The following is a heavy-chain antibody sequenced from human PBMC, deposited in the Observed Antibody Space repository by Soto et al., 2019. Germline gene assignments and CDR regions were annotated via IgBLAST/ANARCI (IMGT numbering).Heavy chain of an antibody. Sequence: GASVKVSCKASGYTFTGYYMHWVRQAPGQGLEWMGWINPNSGGTNYAQKFQGWVTMTRDTSISTAYMELSRPRSDDTAVYYCARDQQLSPYGMDVWGQGTTVTVSS. CDR1: GYTFTGYY. J-gene: IGHJ6*02. CDR3: ARDQQLSPYGMDV. V-gene: IGHV1-2*04. D-gene: IGHD6-13*01. CDR2: INPNSGGT.